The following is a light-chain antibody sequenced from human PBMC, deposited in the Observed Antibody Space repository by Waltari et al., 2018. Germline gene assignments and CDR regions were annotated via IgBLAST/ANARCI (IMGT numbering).Light chain of an antibody. CDR1: SSDVGAYNY. V-gene: IGLV2-14*01. CDR3: SSYTTSSIPGV. CDR2: EVS. Sequence: QSALTQPASVSGSPGQSITISCTGTSSDVGAYNYVSWYQQHPGKAPKFLIYEVSNRPSGVSNRCSGSKSGNTASLTISGLQAEDEADYYCSSYTTSSIPGVFGTGTKVTVL. J-gene: IGLJ1*01.